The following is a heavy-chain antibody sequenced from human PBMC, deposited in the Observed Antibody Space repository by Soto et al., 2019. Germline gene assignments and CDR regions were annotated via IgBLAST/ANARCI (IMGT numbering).Heavy chain of an antibody. Sequence: QVQLQESGPGLVKPSQTLSLTCSVSGDSISSGGYYWSWIRQHPGKGLEWIGYIFYSGRAYYNPSLKSRVTVSVDTSKNQFSLKLRSLTAADTAVYYCARVYSSYDIRCFDHWGQGTLVTVSS. V-gene: IGHV4-31*03. D-gene: IGHD3-9*01. J-gene: IGHJ4*02. CDR2: IFYSGRA. CDR1: GDSISSGGYY. CDR3: ARVYSSYDIRCFDH.